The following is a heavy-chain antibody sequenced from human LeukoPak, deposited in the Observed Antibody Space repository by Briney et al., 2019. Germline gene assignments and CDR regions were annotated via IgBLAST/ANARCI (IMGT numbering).Heavy chain of an antibody. D-gene: IGHD1-26*01. J-gene: IGHJ3*02. CDR3: ARDKREPRYAFDI. CDR1: GGSISSSNW. Sequence: SETLSLTCAVSGGSISSSNWWSWVRQPPGKGLEWIGEIYHSGSTNYNPSLKSRVTISVDKSKNQFSLKVRSVTAADTAVYYCARDKREPRYAFDIWGQGTMVTVSS. CDR2: IYHSGST. V-gene: IGHV4-4*02.